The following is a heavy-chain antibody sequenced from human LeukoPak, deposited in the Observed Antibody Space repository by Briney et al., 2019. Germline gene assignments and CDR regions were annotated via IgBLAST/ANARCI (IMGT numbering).Heavy chain of an antibody. J-gene: IGHJ6*03. V-gene: IGHV3-21*01. Sequence: GGSLRLSCVASGFTFNSHSMNWVRQTPGKGGLEWVASIGFTTSYIYYADSVKGRFTISRDNAKNSLFLQMNSLRADDTAVYYCARAHIVGFDYYYYLDVWGRGTTVTVSS. CDR1: GFTFNSHS. D-gene: IGHD2-21*01. CDR3: ARAHIVGFDYYYYLDV. CDR2: IGFTTSYI.